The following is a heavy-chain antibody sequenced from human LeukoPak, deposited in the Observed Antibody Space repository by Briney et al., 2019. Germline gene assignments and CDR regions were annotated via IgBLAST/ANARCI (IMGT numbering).Heavy chain of an antibody. Sequence: SETLSLTCTVSGGSISSSSYYWGWIRQPPGKGLERIGSIYYSGSTYYNPSLKSRVTISVDTSKNQFSLKLSSVTAADTAVYYCARRSNSIDNWFDPWGQGTLVTVSS. CDR3: ARRSNSIDNWFDP. J-gene: IGHJ5*02. CDR1: GGSISSSSYY. D-gene: IGHD4-23*01. V-gene: IGHV4-39*01. CDR2: IYYSGST.